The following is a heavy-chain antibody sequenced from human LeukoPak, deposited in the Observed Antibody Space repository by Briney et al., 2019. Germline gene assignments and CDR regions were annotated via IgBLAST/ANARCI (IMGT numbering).Heavy chain of an antibody. CDR1: GYSFTSYW. CDR3: ARHSGGECGTSCYNLDD. D-gene: IGHD2-2*02. J-gene: IGHJ4*02. Sequence: HGESLKISCKGSGYSFTSYWIGWVRQMPGKGLEWMGIIYPGDSDTRYSPSFQGQVTISADKSISTAYLQWSSLKASDTAMYYCARHSGGECGTSCYNLDDWGQGTLVTVSS. CDR2: IYPGDSDT. V-gene: IGHV5-51*01.